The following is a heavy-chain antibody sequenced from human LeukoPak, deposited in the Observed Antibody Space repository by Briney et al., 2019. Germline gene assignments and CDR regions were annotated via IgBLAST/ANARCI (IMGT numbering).Heavy chain of an antibody. J-gene: IGHJ5*02. CDR1: GDSVSSNSAA. Sequence: SQTLSLTCAISGDSVSSNSAAWNWIRQSPSRGLEWLGRTYYRSKWYNDYAVSVKSRITINPDTSKNQFSLQLNSVTPEDTAVYYCARDKSLYSSSLYVNWFDPWGQGTLVTVSS. CDR3: ARDKSLYSSSLYVNWFDP. CDR2: TYYRSKWYN. V-gene: IGHV6-1*01. D-gene: IGHD6-13*01.